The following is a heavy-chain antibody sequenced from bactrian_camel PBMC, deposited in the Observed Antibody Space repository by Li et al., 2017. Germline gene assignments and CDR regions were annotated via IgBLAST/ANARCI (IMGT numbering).Heavy chain of an antibody. J-gene: IGHJ4*01. D-gene: IGHD2*01. V-gene: IGHV3S67*01. Sequence: DVQLVESGGALVQPGGSLRLSCAASGYTFNTYSWFRQTPGKERERVAHIVANGVTLHAESVKGRFTISQDIAKNTLYLQMNSLKPEDTATYYCAGRQYCYKAVYDYYGQGTQVTVS. CDR2: IVANGVT. CDR3: AGRQYCYKAVYDY. CDR1: GYTFNTY.